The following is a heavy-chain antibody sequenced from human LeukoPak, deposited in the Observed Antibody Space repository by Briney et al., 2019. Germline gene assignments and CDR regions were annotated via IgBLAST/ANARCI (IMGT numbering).Heavy chain of an antibody. CDR2: INHSGST. CDR3: ASRGELEDY. J-gene: IGHJ4*02. Sequence: PSETLSLTCTVSGGSISSSYSWGWIRQPPGKGLEWIGEINHSGSTNYNPSLKSRVTISVDTSKNQFSLKLSSVTAADTAVYYCASRGELEDYWGQGTLVTVSS. V-gene: IGHV4-34*01. D-gene: IGHD1-26*01. CDR1: GGSISSSYS.